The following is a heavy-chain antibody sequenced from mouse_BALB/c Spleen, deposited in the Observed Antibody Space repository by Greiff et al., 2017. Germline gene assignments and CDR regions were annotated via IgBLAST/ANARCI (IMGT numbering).Heavy chain of an antibody. CDR1: GFNFKDSY. CDR2: IDPANGNT. CDR3: AHAMIIVAD. V-gene: IGHV14-3*02. J-gene: IGHJ3*01. D-gene: IGHD2-3*01. Sequence: VQLQQSGAELVKPGASVKLSCTASGFNFKDSYMHWVKQRPEQGLEWIGRIDPANGNTKYDPKFQDKATITADTSSNTAYLQLSSLTSEDTAVYYCAHAMIIVADWGQGTLVTVSA.